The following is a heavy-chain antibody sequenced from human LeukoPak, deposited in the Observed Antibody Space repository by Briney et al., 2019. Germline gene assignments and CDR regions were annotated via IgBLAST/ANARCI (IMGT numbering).Heavy chain of an antibody. CDR2: IYYSGST. V-gene: IGHV4-59*01. CDR1: GGSISSYY. Sequence: SETLSLTCTVSGGSISSYYWIWIRQPTGKGLEWSGYIYYSGSTNYNPSLKSRVTISVDTSKNQFSLKLSSVTAADTAVYYCARQVRFGELLNLDYWGQGTLVTVSS. D-gene: IGHD3-10*01. CDR3: ARQVRFGELLNLDY. J-gene: IGHJ4*02.